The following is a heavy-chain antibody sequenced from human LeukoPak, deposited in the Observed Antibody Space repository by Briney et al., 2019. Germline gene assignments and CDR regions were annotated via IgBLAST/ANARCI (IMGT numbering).Heavy chain of an antibody. Sequence: ASVTVSFKSSVYTFTSYGISWVRQAPGQGLEWMGWISAYNGNTNYAQKLPGRVHMTTDKSTSTAYMELRSLRSDDTAVYYCARMPALEQWNYYFDYWGQGTLVTVSS. CDR3: ARMPALEQWNYYFDY. CDR2: ISAYNGNT. V-gene: IGHV1-18*01. D-gene: IGHD6-19*01. CDR1: VYTFTSYG. J-gene: IGHJ4*02.